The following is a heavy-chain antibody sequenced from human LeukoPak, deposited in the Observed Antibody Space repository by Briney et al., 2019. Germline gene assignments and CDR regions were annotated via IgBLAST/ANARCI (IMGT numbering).Heavy chain of an antibody. D-gene: IGHD6-13*01. Sequence: SETLSLTCTVSGGSISSYYWSWIRQPAGKGLEWIGRIYTSGSTNYNPSLKSRVTMSVDTSKNQFSLKLSSVTAADTAVYHCARVNEYSSSYRLSAYYFDYWGQGTLVTVSS. V-gene: IGHV4-4*07. CDR3: ARVNEYSSSYRLSAYYFDY. CDR1: GGSISSYY. J-gene: IGHJ4*02. CDR2: IYTSGST.